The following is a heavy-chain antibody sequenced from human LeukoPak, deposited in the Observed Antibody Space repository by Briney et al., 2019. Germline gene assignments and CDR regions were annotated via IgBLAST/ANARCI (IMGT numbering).Heavy chain of an antibody. V-gene: IGHV1-69*13. D-gene: IGHD3-3*01. J-gene: IGHJ6*03. CDR2: IIPIFGTA. CDR3: ARVRGITIFGVAHYYYYMDV. CDR1: GGTFSSYA. Sequence: ASVKVSCKASGGTFSSYAISWVRQAPGQGLEWMGGIIPIFGTANYAQKFQGRVTITADESTSTAYVELRSLRAEDTAVYYCARVRGITIFGVAHYYYYMDVWGKGTTVTVSS.